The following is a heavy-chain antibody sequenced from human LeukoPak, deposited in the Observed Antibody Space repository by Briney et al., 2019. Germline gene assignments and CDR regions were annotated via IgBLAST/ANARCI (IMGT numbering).Heavy chain of an antibody. CDR2: IYRSGST. V-gene: IGHV4-38-2*01. Sequence: SETLSLTCAVSGYSISSGYYWGWIRQPPGKGLEWIGTIYRSGSTYYNPSLKSRVTISVDTSKNQFSPKLTSVTAADTAVYYCARVRGYCSSTICYRYYFDYWGQGTLVTVSS. CDR3: ARVRGYCSSTICYRYYFDY. J-gene: IGHJ4*02. D-gene: IGHD2-2*01. CDR1: GYSISSGYY.